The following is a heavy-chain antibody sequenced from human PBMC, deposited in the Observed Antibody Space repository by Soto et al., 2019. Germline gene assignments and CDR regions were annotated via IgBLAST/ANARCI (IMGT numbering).Heavy chain of an antibody. J-gene: IGHJ5*02. CDR2: ISWNSGSI. CDR3: AKGLYQLEKLELAFGWFDP. Sequence: GGSLRLSCAASGFTFDDYAMHWVRQAPGKGLEWVSGISWNSGSIGYADSVNGRFTISRDNAKNSLYLQMNSLRAEDTALYYCAKGLYQLEKLELAFGWFDPWGQGTLVTVSS. CDR1: GFTFDDYA. V-gene: IGHV3-9*01. D-gene: IGHD1-7*01.